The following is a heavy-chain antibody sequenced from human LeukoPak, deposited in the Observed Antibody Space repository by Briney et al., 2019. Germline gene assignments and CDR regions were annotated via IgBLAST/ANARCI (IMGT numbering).Heavy chain of an antibody. CDR3: TSDRDGGFDFDI. CDR2: ILPNGGRT. V-gene: IGHV3-64*02. J-gene: IGHJ3*02. Sequence: TGGSLRLSCAASGFTFSSFAMHWVRQAPGKGLEYVSNILPNGGRTYYGGSVKGRFTISRDNSTNTVYLQMGSLRAEDMAVYYCTSDRDGGFDFDIWGQGTMVTASS. D-gene: IGHD5-24*01. CDR1: GFTFSSFA.